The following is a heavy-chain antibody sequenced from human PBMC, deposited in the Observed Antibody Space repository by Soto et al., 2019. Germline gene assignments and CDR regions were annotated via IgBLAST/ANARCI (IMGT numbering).Heavy chain of an antibody. J-gene: IGHJ4*02. CDR1: GYTFSSYG. V-gene: IGHV1-18*01. CDR2: ISGYNSIT. CDR3: ARAFGSTDY. Sequence: QVPLVQSGAEVKKPGASVKVSCEASGYTFSSYGLSWVRQAPGQGFEWMGWISGYNSITRYAQKFQGRVTMTTDTSTSTAYMELRSLRSDDTAVYYCARAFGSTDYWGQGTLVTVSS. D-gene: IGHD6-13*01.